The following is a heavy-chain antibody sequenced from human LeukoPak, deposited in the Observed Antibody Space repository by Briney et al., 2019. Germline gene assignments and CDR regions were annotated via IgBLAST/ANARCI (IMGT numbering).Heavy chain of an antibody. Sequence: PSETLSLTCTVSGGSISSYYWSWLRQPPGKGLEWIGYIYYSGSTNYNPSLKSRVTISVDTSKNQFSLTLSSVTAADTAVYYCARGRREYYYDSSGYNYFDYWGQGTLVTVSS. D-gene: IGHD3-22*01. CDR1: GGSISSYY. CDR3: ARGRREYYYDSSGYNYFDY. J-gene: IGHJ4*02. CDR2: IYYSGST. V-gene: IGHV4-59*01.